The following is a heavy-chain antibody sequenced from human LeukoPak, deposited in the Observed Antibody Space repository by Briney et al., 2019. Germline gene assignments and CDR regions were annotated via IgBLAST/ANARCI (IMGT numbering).Heavy chain of an antibody. CDR1: GFNASSDY. Sequence: GGSLRLSCAVSGFNASSDYMTWVRQAPGKGLQWVSVLYTGGTTYYANSVKGRFTISRDNSKNTLYLQVNSLRAEDTAIYYCARVKGETPAFDFWGQGTLVTVSS. CDR3: ARVKGETPAFDF. J-gene: IGHJ4*02. V-gene: IGHV3-53*01. CDR2: LYTGGTT. D-gene: IGHD3-10*01.